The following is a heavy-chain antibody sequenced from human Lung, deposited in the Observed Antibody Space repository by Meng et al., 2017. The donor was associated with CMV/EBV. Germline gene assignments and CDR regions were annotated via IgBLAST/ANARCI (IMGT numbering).Heavy chain of an antibody. CDR1: GLTVSSNY. J-gene: IGHJ6*02. CDR2: IYSGGST. Sequence: SCAASGLTVSSNYMSWVRQAPGKGLEWVSVIYSGGSTYYADSVKGRFTISRDNSKNTLYLQMNSLRAEDTAVYYCARDQGRGYSYGQAYYYGMDVXGQGXTVTVSS. CDR3: ARDQGRGYSYGQAYYYGMDV. V-gene: IGHV3-66*02. D-gene: IGHD5-18*01.